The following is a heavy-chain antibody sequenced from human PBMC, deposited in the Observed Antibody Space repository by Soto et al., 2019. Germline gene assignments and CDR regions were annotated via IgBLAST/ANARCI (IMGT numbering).Heavy chain of an antibody. V-gene: IGHV4-59*08. CDR3: ARHGFGPLHGLVDV. CDR1: GDSLTNYY. Sequence: QVQLQESGPGLVKPSETLSLTCTVSGDSLTNYYCSWFRQPPGKGLEWIGYIMYSGYSAYNLSLKGRVTRSMDTSKTQFSLMLESVTATDTAVYYCARHGFGPLHGLVDVWGQGTTVIVSS. CDR2: IMYSGYS. J-gene: IGHJ6*02. D-gene: IGHD3-10*01.